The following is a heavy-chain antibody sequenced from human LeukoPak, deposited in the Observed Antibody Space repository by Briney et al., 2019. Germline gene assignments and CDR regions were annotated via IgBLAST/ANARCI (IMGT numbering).Heavy chain of an antibody. D-gene: IGHD3-22*01. CDR2: INHSGST. V-gene: IGHV4-34*01. CDR1: GGSFSGYY. Sequence: PSETLSLTCAVYGGSFSGYYWSWIRQPPGKGLEWIGEINHSGSTNYNPSLKSRVTISVDTSKNQLSLKLSSVTAADTAVYYCAREGPTTYYYDSSGYTGAFDIWGQGTMVTVSS. J-gene: IGHJ3*02. CDR3: AREGPTTYYYDSSGYTGAFDI.